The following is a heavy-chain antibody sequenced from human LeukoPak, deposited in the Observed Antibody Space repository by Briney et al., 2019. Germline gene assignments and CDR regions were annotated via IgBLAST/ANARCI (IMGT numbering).Heavy chain of an antibody. CDR3: AKDGWYAEYFQH. V-gene: IGHV3-23*01. D-gene: IGHD6-19*01. Sequence: TGGSLRLSCAASGFTFSSYAMSWVRQALGKGLEWVSAISGSGGSTYYADSVKGRFTISRDNSKNTLYLQMNSLRAEDTAVYYCAKDGWYAEYFQHWGQGTLVTVSS. CDR2: ISGSGGST. CDR1: GFTFSSYA. J-gene: IGHJ1*01.